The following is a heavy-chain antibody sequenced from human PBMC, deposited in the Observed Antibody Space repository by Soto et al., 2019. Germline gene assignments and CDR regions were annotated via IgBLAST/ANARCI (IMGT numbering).Heavy chain of an antibody. V-gene: IGHV3-74*01. J-gene: IGHJ4*02. D-gene: IGHD3-10*01. Sequence: GGSLRLSCAASGFTFSSYRMHWFRQGPGKGLVWVSRINGDGSSTTYADSVKGRFTISRDNAKNTLYLQMNGLRGEDTAVYYCARWFTYGNFDYFDYWGQGTQVTVSS. CDR1: GFTFSSYR. CDR3: ARWFTYGNFDYFDY. CDR2: INGDGSST.